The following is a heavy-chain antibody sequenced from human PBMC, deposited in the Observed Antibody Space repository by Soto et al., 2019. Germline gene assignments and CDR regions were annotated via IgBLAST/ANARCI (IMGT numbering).Heavy chain of an antibody. CDR2: IYHSGST. CDR1: GGSISSGGYS. CDR3: ARWSGYGDYYFDY. Sequence: SETLSLTCAVCGGSISSGGYSWSWIRQPPGKGLEWIGYIYHSGSTYYNPSLKSRVTISVDRSKNQFSLKLSSVTAADTAVYYCARWSGYGDYYFDYWGQGTLVTVSS. V-gene: IGHV4-30-2*01. D-gene: IGHD4-17*01. J-gene: IGHJ4*02.